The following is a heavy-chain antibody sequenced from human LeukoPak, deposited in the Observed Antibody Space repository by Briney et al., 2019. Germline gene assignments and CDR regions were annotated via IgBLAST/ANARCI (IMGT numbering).Heavy chain of an antibody. Sequence: PGGSLRLSCATSGFSVSSTYMSWVRQAPGKGLEWVSVIFRGGTTYYADSVKGRFTISRDNSKNTLYLQMNSLRAEDTAVYYCARDIATIKDYYYYGMDVWGQGATVTVSS. CDR3: ARDIATIKDYYYYGMDV. CDR2: IFRGGTT. J-gene: IGHJ6*02. CDR1: GFSVSSTY. D-gene: IGHD5-12*01. V-gene: IGHV3-66*01.